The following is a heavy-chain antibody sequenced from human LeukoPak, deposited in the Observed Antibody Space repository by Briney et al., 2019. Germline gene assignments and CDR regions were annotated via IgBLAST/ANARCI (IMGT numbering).Heavy chain of an antibody. CDR3: ARGDYDFCSGNWRFDT. Sequence: SETLSLTCLVSGEPISSYYWSWIRQAPGRGPEYIGNVYYNGNTNYNPFLKSRVAISVHASKNQFSLKVDAVTTADTAVYYCARGDYDFCSGNWRFDTWGQGTLVSVSS. V-gene: IGHV4-59*01. CDR2: VYYNGNT. CDR1: GEPISSYY. D-gene: IGHD3-3*01. J-gene: IGHJ4*02.